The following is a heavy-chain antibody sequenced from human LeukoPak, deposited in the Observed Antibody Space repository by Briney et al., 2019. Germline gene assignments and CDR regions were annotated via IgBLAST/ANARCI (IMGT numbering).Heavy chain of an antibody. D-gene: IGHD2-15*01. Sequence: ASETLSLTCTVSGGSISSGGYYWSWIRQPPGKGLEWIGEINHSGSTNYNPSLKSRVTISVDTSKNQFSLKLSSVTAADTAVYYCAREGGYSDYWGQGTLVTVSS. J-gene: IGHJ4*02. V-gene: IGHV4-39*07. CDR1: GGSISSGGYY. CDR3: AREGGYSDY. CDR2: INHSGST.